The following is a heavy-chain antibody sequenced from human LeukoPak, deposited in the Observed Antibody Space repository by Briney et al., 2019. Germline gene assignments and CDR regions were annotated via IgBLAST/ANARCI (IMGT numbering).Heavy chain of an antibody. V-gene: IGHV3-48*04. CDR1: GFTFSNYS. CDR2: ISSGSGTI. D-gene: IGHD3-9*01. J-gene: IGHJ1*01. CDR3: ARDGHYDILTGYFQD. Sequence: PGGSLRLSCAASGFTFSNYSLNWVRQAPGKGLEWLSYISSGSGTIYYANSVRGRFTVSRDNARNSLYLQMNSLRAEDTAVYYCARDGHYDILTGYFQDWGQGTLVTVSS.